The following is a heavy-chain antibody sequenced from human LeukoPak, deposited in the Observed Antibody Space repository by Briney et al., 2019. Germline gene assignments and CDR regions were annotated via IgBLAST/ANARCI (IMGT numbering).Heavy chain of an antibody. V-gene: IGHV4-38-2*01. D-gene: IGHD6-13*01. CDR1: GYSISSGYN. CDR2: IYNSGST. Sequence: PSETLTLACAVSGYSISSGYNWGWLRPPPGEGLECIESIYNSGSTYYSPSLKSRVTISVDTSKNQFSLKLSSVTAADTAVYYCASLRQTPAAAGISKIFDYWGQGTLVTVSS. CDR3: ASLRQTPAAAGISKIFDY. J-gene: IGHJ4*02.